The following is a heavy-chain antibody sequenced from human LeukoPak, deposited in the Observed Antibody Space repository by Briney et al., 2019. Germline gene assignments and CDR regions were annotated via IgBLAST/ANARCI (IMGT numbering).Heavy chain of an antibody. D-gene: IGHD3-22*01. CDR2: ISAYNGNT. CDR3: ARVAQPSYYYEGKPFFDY. CDR1: GYTFTSYG. J-gene: IGHJ4*02. Sequence: GASVKVSCKASGYTFTSYGISWVRQAPGQGLEWMGWISAYNGNTNYAQKLQGRVTMTTDTSTSTAYMELRSLRSDDTAVYYCARVAQPSYYYEGKPFFDYWGQGTLVTVSS. V-gene: IGHV1-18*01.